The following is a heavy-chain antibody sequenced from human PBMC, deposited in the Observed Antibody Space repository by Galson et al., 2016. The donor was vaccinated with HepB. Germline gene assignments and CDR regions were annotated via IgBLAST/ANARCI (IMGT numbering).Heavy chain of an antibody. D-gene: IGHD2/OR15-2a*01. J-gene: IGHJ4*02. V-gene: IGHV3-30*18. CDR1: GFTFSGYG. CDR3: AKRHEYCPPVGCSVDY. Sequence: SLRLSCAASGFTFSGYGMHWVRQAPGKGLEWVAADSMDGRRKWYEESVEGRFTISRDNFNNMLYLQMSSLIPDDTAVYFCAKRHEYCPPVGCSVDYWGQGTLVSVSS. CDR2: DSMDGRRK.